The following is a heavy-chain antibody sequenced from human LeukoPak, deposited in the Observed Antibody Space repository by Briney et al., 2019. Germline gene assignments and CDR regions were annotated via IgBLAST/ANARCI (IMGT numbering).Heavy chain of an antibody. D-gene: IGHD2-2*02. Sequence: SVKVSCKASGGTFSSYTISWVRQAPGQGLEWMGRIIPILGIANYAQKFQGRVTITADESTSTAYMELSSLRSEDTAVYYCAREQGYCSSTSCYTGMDVWGKGTTVTVSS. CDR1: GGTFSSYT. CDR3: AREQGYCSSTSCYTGMDV. CDR2: IIPILGIA. V-gene: IGHV1-69*04. J-gene: IGHJ6*04.